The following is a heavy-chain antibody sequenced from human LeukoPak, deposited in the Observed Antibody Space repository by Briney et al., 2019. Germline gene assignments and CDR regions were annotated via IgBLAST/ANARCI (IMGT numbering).Heavy chain of an antibody. Sequence: GGSLRLSCAASGFTFGSYDMHWVRQATGKGLEWVSAIGTAGDTYYPGSVKGRFTISRENAKNSLYLQMSSLRAGDTAVYYCARSRGSSGWFDYWGQGTLVTVSS. CDR3: ARSRGSSGWFDY. J-gene: IGHJ4*02. D-gene: IGHD6-19*01. CDR1: GFTFGSYD. CDR2: IGTAGDT. V-gene: IGHV3-13*01.